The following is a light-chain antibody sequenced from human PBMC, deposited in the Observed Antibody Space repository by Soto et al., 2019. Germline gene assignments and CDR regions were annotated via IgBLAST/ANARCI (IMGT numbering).Light chain of an antibody. Sequence: EIVMTQSPVTLSLSPGERATLSCRASQSVSSNLAWYQQKPGQAPRLLIYGASTRATGIPARFSGSGSGTEFTLTISSLQSEDFAVYFCQQYNSWPPLTFGGGTKVESK. V-gene: IGKV3-15*01. CDR1: QSVSSN. CDR2: GAS. J-gene: IGKJ4*01. CDR3: QQYNSWPPLT.